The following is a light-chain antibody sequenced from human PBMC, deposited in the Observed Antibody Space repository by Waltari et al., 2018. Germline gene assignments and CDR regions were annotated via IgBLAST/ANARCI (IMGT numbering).Light chain of an antibody. V-gene: IGLV3-19*01. CDR3: NSRDTSGFPVV. CDR2: GKT. Sequence: LPHNTAASVGVRSPVPVPSQGAGLTTYYPRLYQQKPGQAPVLVIYGKTIRPSGNPDRLSGSRSGNTASLTVTGAQAEDEADYYCNSRDTSGFPVVFGGGTKVTVL. CDR1: GLTTYY. J-gene: IGLJ2*01.